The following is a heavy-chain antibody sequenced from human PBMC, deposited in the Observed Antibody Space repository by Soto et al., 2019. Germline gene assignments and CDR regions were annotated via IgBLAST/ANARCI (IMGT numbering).Heavy chain of an antibody. CDR2: VYPSDAHT. D-gene: IGHD2-2*02. Sequence: EVQLVQSGAEVKKPGESLKISCKGSGFSFTSQGIAWVRQMPGKGLEWMGTVYPSDAHTRYSPSFQGQVTISADTSNSTAYLQWSSLKASDTAMYYCARQSGETYTPLDHWGQGTLVTVSS. CDR3: ARQSGETYTPLDH. V-gene: IGHV5-51*01. CDR1: GFSFTSQG. J-gene: IGHJ4*02.